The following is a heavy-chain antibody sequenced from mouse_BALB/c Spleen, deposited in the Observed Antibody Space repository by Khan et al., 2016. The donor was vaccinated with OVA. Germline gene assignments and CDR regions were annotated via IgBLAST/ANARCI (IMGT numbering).Heavy chain of an antibody. Sequence: QVQLKQSGPGLVQPLQSLSITCTVSGFSLTTYGVHWVRQSPGKGLEWLGVIWSGGSTDYNAPFISRLSISKDSSKSQVFFKMNSLQVNDTAIYYCARNYDYDEGLAYWGQGTLVTVSA. J-gene: IGHJ3*01. CDR3: ARNYDYDEGLAY. CDR1: GFSLTTYG. V-gene: IGHV2-2*02. CDR2: IWSGGST. D-gene: IGHD2-4*01.